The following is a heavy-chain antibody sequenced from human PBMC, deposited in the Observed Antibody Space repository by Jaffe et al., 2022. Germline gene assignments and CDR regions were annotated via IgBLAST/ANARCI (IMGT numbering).Heavy chain of an antibody. CDR2: IYPGDSDT. D-gene: IGHD4-17*01. CDR1: GYSFTSYW. CDR3: ARQRLVVLWETTVTTAPFDI. V-gene: IGHV5-51*01. J-gene: IGHJ3*02. Sequence: EVQLVQSGAEVKKPGESLKISCKGSGYSFTSYWIGWVRQMPGKGLEWMGIIYPGDSDTRYSPSFQGQVTISADKSISTAYLQWSSLKASDTAMYYCARQRLVVLWETTVTTAPFDIWGQGTMVTVSS.